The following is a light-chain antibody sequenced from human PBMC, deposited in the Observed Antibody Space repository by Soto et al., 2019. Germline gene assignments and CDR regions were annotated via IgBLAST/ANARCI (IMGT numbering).Light chain of an antibody. J-gene: IGKJ2*01. V-gene: IGKV3-15*01. CDR2: GAS. CDR3: QQYNNWYT. Sequence: EIVMTQSPATLSVSPGERATLSCRASQSISSNLAWYQQKPGQAPRLLIYGASTRATGIPARFSGSGSGTEFTLNINSLQSEDCAVYYCQQYNNWYTFGQGTKLEIK. CDR1: QSISSN.